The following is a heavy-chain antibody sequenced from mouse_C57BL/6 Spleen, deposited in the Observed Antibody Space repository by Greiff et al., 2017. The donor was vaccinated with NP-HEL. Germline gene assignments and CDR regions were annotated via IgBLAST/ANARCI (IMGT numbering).Heavy chain of an antibody. Sequence: QVQLQQPGAELVKPGASVKLSCKASGYTFTSYWMQWVKQRPGQGLEWIGEIDPSDSYTNYNQKFKGKATLTVDTSSSTAYIQRSSLTSEDAAVYYCAREVRSYLDYWGQGTTLTVSS. J-gene: IGHJ2*01. CDR2: IDPSDSYT. CDR1: GYTFTSYW. V-gene: IGHV1-50*01. D-gene: IGHD2-14*01. CDR3: AREVRSYLDY.